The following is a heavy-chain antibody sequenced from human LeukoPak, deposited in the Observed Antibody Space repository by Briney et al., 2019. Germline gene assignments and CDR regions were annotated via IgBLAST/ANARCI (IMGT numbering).Heavy chain of an antibody. V-gene: IGHV1-2*02. CDR2: LNHYRCVT. D-gene: IGHD3-3*01. CDR3: ARAEGGTIFGVVIS. Sequence: ASVRVSYKASGYTFTGYYMHWGRQAPGEGGEGMGCLNHYRCVTHYEHKFPGSVPMTRHTSIRPSYMELSRLRSDDTAVYYCARAEGGTIFGVVISWGQGTLVTVSS. CDR1: GYTFTGYY. J-gene: IGHJ5*02.